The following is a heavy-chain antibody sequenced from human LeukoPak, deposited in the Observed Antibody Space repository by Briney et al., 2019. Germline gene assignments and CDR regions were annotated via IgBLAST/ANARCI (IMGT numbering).Heavy chain of an antibody. J-gene: IGHJ6*02. CDR3: ARGNYYGMDV. V-gene: IGHV3-74*03. D-gene: IGHD2/OR15-2a*01. CDR1: ESTFSKFW. CDR2: INRDGSTT. Sequence: EGSLRLSCAASESTFSKFWMHWVRHAPGKGLVWVSGINRDGSTTTYADSVKGRFTVSRDNAKNTLYLQMTSLRAEDTAVYYCARGNYYGMDVWGQGTTVTVSS.